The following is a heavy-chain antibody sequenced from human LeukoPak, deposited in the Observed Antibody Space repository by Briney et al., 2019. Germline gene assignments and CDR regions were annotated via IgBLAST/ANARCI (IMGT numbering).Heavy chain of an antibody. Sequence: GGSLQISCRGSGDSFSSHLIAWVRHMPGGGVEWMEFIFSGDSDTRYSPSFQGQVTISAANSINDAFMKWSSLKATDTAMYYSARHLNYYDFTNYRGWFDPWGHGTLVTVSS. J-gene: IGHJ5*02. V-gene: IGHV5-51*01. CDR3: ARHLNYYDFTNYRGWFDP. CDR2: IFSGDSDT. CDR1: GDSFSSHL. D-gene: IGHD3-22*01.